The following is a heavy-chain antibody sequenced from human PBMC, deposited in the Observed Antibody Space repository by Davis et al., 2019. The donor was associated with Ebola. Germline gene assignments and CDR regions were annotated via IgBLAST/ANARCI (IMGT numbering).Heavy chain of an antibody. J-gene: IGHJ5*02. D-gene: IGHD4-11*01. CDR2: INSDGSST. V-gene: IGHV3-74*01. CDR1: GFTFENHA. CDR3: ARDLKDYSNYNNWFDP. Sequence: GESLKISCVASGFTFENHAMNWVRQAPGRGLEWVSSINSDGSSTSYADSVKGRFTISRDNAKNTLYLQMNSLRAEDTAVYYCARDLKDYSNYNNWFDPWGQGTLVTVSS.